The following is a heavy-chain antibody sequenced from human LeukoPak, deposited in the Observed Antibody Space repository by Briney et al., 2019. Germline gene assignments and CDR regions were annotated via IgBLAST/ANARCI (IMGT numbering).Heavy chain of an antibody. D-gene: IGHD5-18*01. J-gene: IGHJ4*02. CDR1: GVVFSDYN. V-gene: IGHV3-48*01. CDR2: ISISSGTI. Sequence: GGSLRLSCAPSGVVFSDYNMNGVSQTPGKRPEWPSYISISSGTIYYADSVKGRFTISGDNAKNSLYLQMNSLRAEDTAVYYCARALGYSYGYAVDYWGQGTLVTVSS. CDR3: ARALGYSYGYAVDY.